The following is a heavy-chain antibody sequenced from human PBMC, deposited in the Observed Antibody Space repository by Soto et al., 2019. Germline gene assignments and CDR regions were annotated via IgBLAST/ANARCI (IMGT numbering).Heavy chain of an antibody. CDR1: GFIFVNFG. CDR2: ISLSGIKK. CDR3: GNNQGGEIEPLATVDWFDV. J-gene: IGHJ5*02. D-gene: IGHD2-21*01. Sequence: LRLFCAASGFIFVNFGMSWVRQAPGKGLDGISSISLSGIKKYSAGSVKGPVTISRDNANSTVCLELNILSDEAPVVYQCGNNQGGEIEPLATVDWFDVWGQGSVVAVSS. V-gene: IGHV3-23*01.